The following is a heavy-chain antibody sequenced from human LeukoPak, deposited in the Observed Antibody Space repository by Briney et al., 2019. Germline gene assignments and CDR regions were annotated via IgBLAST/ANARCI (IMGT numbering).Heavy chain of an antibody. J-gene: IGHJ6*03. V-gene: IGHV4-34*01. CDR1: GGSFSGYY. D-gene: IGHD1-26*01. Sequence: PSETLSLTCAVYGGSFSGYYWSWIRQPPGKGLEWIGEINHSGGTNYNPSLKSRVTISVDTSKNQFSLKLSSVTAADTAVYYCARDAEWELLDYYYYYMDVWGKGTTVTVSS. CDR3: ARDAEWELLDYYYYYMDV. CDR2: INHSGGT.